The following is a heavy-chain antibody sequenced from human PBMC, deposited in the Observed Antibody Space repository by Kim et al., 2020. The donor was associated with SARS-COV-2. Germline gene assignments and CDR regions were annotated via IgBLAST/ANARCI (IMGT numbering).Heavy chain of an antibody. J-gene: IGHJ4*02. CDR2: ISGDGGST. D-gene: IGHD2-2*01. CDR3: AKDIFPVREEVVPAPEDY. CDR1: GFTFDDYA. Sequence: GGSLRLSCAASGFTFDDYAMHWVRQAPGKGLEWVSLISGDGGSTYYADSVKGRFTISRDNSKNSLYLQMNSLRTEDTALYYCAKDIFPVREEVVPAPEDYWGQGTLVTVSS. V-gene: IGHV3-43*02.